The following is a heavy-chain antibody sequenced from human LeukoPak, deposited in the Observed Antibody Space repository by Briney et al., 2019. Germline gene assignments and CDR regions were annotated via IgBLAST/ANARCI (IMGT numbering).Heavy chain of an antibody. CDR1: GGSFSGYY. CDR2: INHSGST. D-gene: IGHD3-10*01. Sequence: PSETLSLTCAVYGGSFSGYYWSWIRQPPGKGLEWIGEINHSGSTNYNPSLKSRVTISVDTSKNQFSLKLSSVTAADTAVYYCARGELWFGELPHRGFDYWGQGTLVTVSS. V-gene: IGHV4-34*01. CDR3: ARGELWFGELPHRGFDY. J-gene: IGHJ4*02.